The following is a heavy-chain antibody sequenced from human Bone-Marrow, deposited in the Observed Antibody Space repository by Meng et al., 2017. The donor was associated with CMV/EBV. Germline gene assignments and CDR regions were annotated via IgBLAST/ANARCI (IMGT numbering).Heavy chain of an antibody. D-gene: IGHD2-21*01. CDR3: AKCGWFCLAA. CDR1: GFTFSSYW. V-gene: IGHV4-4*01. Sequence: GSLRLSCAASGFTFSSYWMSWVRQTPGKGLEWIGEIYHSGGTTYNPSLESRVTISIDKSKRQFSLTLTSVTAADTAVYFCAKCGWFCLAAWGQGILVTVAS. CDR2: IYHSGGT. J-gene: IGHJ5*02.